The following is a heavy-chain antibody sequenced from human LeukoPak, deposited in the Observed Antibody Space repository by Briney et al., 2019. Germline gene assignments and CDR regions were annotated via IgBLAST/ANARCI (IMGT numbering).Heavy chain of an antibody. V-gene: IGHV4-34*01. Sequence: PSETLSLTCAVYGASYNAYYWSWIRQPPGKGLEWIGDIDHRGTATYNPSLKSRLTISADASKNQFSLKLNSVTDADTAVYYCAVGITILGMAASFDSWGQGNLVIVSS. CDR1: GASYNAYY. CDR2: IDHRGTA. J-gene: IGHJ4*02. CDR3: AVGITILGMAASFDS. D-gene: IGHD3-3*01.